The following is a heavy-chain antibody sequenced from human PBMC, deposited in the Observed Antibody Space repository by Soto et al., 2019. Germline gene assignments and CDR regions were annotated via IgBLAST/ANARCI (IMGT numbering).Heavy chain of an antibody. V-gene: IGHV4-39*07. CDR1: GGSISSSSYY. CDR2: INHSGST. J-gene: IGHJ5*02. Sequence: ETLSLTCTVSGGSISSSSYYWGWIRQPPGKGLEWIGEINHSGSTNYNPSLKSRVTISVDTSKNQFSLKLSSVTAADTAVYYCARRPGPLYCSGGSCYNSWFDPWGQGTLVTVSS. D-gene: IGHD2-15*01. CDR3: ARRPGPLYCSGGSCYNSWFDP.